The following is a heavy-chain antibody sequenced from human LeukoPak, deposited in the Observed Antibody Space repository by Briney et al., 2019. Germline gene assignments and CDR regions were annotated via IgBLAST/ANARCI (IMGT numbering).Heavy chain of an antibody. CDR2: IWYDGGNK. V-gene: IGHV3-33*01. CDR3: ARDTGDSRGDYYYYGMDV. CDR1: GFTFSSYG. Sequence: AGRSLRLSCAASGFTFSSYGMHWVRPAPGKGLEWVAVIWYDGGNKHYADSVKGRFTISRDNSKNTLYLQMNSLRAEDTAVYYCARDTGDSRGDYYYYGMDVWGQGTTVTVSS. D-gene: IGHD6-13*01. J-gene: IGHJ6*02.